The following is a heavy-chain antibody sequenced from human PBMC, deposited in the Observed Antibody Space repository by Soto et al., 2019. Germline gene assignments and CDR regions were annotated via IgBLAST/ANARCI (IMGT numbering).Heavy chain of an antibody. J-gene: IGHJ4*02. Sequence: GGSLRLSCAASGFTFSTYWMNWVRQTPGKGLMWVSRISPDGSNRGYADSVEGRFTVSRDNAKNTLYLQMNSLRAEDTAVYYCARENEQWVAADNWGQGTLVTSPQ. CDR3: ARENEQWVAADN. V-gene: IGHV3-74*01. D-gene: IGHD6-19*01. CDR2: ISPDGSNR. CDR1: GFTFSTYW.